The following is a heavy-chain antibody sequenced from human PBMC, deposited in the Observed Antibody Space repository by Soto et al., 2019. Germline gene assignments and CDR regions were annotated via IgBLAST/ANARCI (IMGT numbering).Heavy chain of an antibody. V-gene: IGHV1-2*04. CDR1: GYTFTGYY. CDR3: ARSAVTMDYGMYF. CDR2: INPNSGGT. D-gene: IGHD4-17*01. J-gene: IGHJ6*02. Sequence: ASVKVSCKASGYTFTGYYMHWVRQAPGQGLEWMGWINPNSGGTNYAQKFQGWVTMTRDTSISTAYMELSRLRSDDTAVYYCARSAVTMDYGMYFWGQGTTVTVSS.